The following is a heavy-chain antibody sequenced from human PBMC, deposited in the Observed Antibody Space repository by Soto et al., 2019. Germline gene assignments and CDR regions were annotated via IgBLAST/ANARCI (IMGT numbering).Heavy chain of an antibody. D-gene: IGHD6-13*01. CDR1: GGSISSYY. CDR3: AREGVSSSWYNYYGMDV. J-gene: IGHJ6*02. V-gene: IGHV4-59*01. CDR2: IYYSGST. Sequence: SETLSLTCTVSGGSISSYYWSWIRQPPGKRLEWIGYIYYSGSTNYNPSLKSRVTISVDTSKNQFSLKLSSVTAADTAVYYCAREGVSSSWYNYYGMDVWGQGTTVTVSS.